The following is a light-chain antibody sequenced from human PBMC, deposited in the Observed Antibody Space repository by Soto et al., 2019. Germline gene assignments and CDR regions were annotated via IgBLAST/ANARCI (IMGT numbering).Light chain of an antibody. CDR2: GAS. J-gene: IGKJ1*01. CDR3: QHYGSSPWT. Sequence: EIVLTQSPGTLSFSPGERATLSCRASQSVGSNFLAWYQQKPGQAPRLLIYGASSRATGIPDRFSGSGSGTDFTRTISRLEPEDFAIYYCQHYGSSPWTFGQGTEVEIK. V-gene: IGKV3-20*01. CDR1: QSVGSNF.